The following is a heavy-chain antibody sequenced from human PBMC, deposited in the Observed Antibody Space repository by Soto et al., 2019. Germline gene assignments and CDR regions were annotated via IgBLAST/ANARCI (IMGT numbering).Heavy chain of an antibody. CDR2: MNPNSGNT. CDR1: GYTFTSYD. Sequence: ASVKVSFKASGYTFTSYDINWVRQATGQGLEWMGWMNPNSGNTGYAQKFQGRVTMTRNTSISTAYMELSSLRSEDTAVYYCARGSGYSDAFDIWGQGTMVTVSS. D-gene: IGHD2-15*01. CDR3: ARGSGYSDAFDI. V-gene: IGHV1-8*01. J-gene: IGHJ3*02.